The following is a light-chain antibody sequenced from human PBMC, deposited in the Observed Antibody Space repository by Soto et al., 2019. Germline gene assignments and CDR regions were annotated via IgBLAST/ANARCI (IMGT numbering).Light chain of an antibody. CDR3: QQDNSFPLT. Sequence: DIQMTQSPSSVSASVGDRVSITCRASQGISNWLAWYQQKPGRAPKLLIYTGSSLQSGVPSRFSGTGSGTDFTLTISSLQPEDVATYSCQQDNSFPLTFGGGTKVEIK. J-gene: IGKJ4*01. V-gene: IGKV1-12*01. CDR1: QGISNW. CDR2: TGS.